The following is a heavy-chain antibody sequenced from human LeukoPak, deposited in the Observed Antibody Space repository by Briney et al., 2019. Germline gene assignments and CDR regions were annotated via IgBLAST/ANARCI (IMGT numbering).Heavy chain of an antibody. CDR3: AKANLLWFGEYLDY. CDR2: ISGSGAIT. Sequence: GGSLRLSCAGSGFTFSSYAMSWVRQAPGKGLEWVSAISGSGAITYYADSVKGRFTISRDNSKNTLYLQMNSLRAEDTAVYYCAKANLLWFGEYLDYWGQGTLVTVSS. V-gene: IGHV3-23*01. CDR1: GFTFSSYA. J-gene: IGHJ4*02. D-gene: IGHD3-10*01.